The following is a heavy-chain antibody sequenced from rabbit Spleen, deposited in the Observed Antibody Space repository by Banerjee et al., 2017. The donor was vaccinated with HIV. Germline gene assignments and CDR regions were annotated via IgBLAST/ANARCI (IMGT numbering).Heavy chain of an antibody. CDR2: INIVTGKD. J-gene: IGHJ4*01. D-gene: IGHD3-1*01. V-gene: IGHV1S45*01. CDR1: GVSFSDKDV. CDR3: VRDTWHFKL. Sequence: EQLEESGGGLVKPEGSLTLTCKASGVSFSDKDVMCWVRQAPGKGLEWIACINIVTGKDVYATWAKGRFIMSRTSSTTVTLQLNSLTAADTATYFCVRDTWHFKLWGPGTLVTV.